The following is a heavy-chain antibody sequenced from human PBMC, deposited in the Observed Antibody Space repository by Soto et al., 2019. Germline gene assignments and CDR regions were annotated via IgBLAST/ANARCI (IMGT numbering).Heavy chain of an antibody. Sequence: QVQLVESGGGVVQPGRSLRLSCAASGFTFSSYGMHWVRQAPGKGLEWVAVISYDGSNKYYADSVKGRFTISRDNSKNTLYQQMNSLRAEDTAVYYCAKDYVPMTTVTSFDYWGQGTLVTVSS. CDR1: GFTFSSYG. CDR2: ISYDGSNK. CDR3: AKDYVPMTTVTSFDY. D-gene: IGHD4-17*01. J-gene: IGHJ4*02. V-gene: IGHV3-30*18.